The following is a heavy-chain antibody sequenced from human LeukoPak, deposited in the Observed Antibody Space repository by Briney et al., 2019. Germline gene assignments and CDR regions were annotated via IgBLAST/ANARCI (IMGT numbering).Heavy chain of an antibody. CDR1: GFTFSSYD. D-gene: IGHD4-17*01. CDR3: ARDNYDYGDYYFDY. CDR2: ISSGSRSI. Sequence: GGSLRLSCGVSGFTFSSYDMNWLRQAPGKGLEWVSFISSGSRSIYYADSVKGRFTTSRDNAKNSLYLQMNSLRTEDTAVYYCARDNYDYGDYYFDYWGQGTLVTVSS. V-gene: IGHV3-21*01. J-gene: IGHJ4*02.